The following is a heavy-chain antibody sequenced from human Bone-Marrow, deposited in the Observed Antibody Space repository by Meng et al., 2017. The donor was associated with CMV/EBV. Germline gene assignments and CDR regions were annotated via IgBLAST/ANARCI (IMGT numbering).Heavy chain of an antibody. D-gene: IGHD1-26*01. CDR3: ARVPVVGATPFAY. CDR2: INPNSGGT. CDR1: GYTFTGYY. V-gene: IGHV1-2*02. J-gene: IGHJ4*02. Sequence: ASVKVSCKASGYTFTGYYMHWVRQAPGQGLEWMGWINPNSGGTNYAQKFQGRVTMTRDTSISTAYMELSRLRSDDTAVYYCARVPVVGATPFAYWGQGTLVTVPS.